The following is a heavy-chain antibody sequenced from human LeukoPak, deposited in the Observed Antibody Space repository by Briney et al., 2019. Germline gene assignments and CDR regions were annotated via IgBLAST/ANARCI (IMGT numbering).Heavy chain of an antibody. CDR1: GGTFSSYA. D-gene: IGHD3-10*01. J-gene: IGHJ3*02. CDR2: IIPIFGTA. Sequence: VKVSCKASGGTFSSYAISWVRQSPGQGLEWMGGIIPIFGTANYAQKFQGRVTITADESTSTAYMEMSSLRSEDTAVYYCARLSGYYGSGSEDDAFDIWGQGIMVTASS. CDR3: ARLSGYYGSGSEDDAFDI. V-gene: IGHV1-69*13.